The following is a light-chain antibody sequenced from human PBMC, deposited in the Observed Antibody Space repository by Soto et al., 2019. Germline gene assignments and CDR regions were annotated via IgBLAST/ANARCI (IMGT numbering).Light chain of an antibody. CDR3: QQYDDLTYWT. V-gene: IGKV1-33*01. Sequence: DIQITQSPSSLSACVVDRGTVTCGSSHDIGNNLNWYQQKPGKAPTLLIYDASNLETGVPSRFSGSGSGTDFTFTISSLQFEDLATYYCQQYDDLTYWTFGQGTKVDIK. J-gene: IGKJ1*01. CDR2: DAS. CDR1: HDIGNN.